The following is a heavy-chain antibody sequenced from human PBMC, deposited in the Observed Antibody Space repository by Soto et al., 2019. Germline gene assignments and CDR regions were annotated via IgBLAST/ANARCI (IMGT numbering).Heavy chain of an antibody. CDR1: GYTLTELS. CDR2: FDPEDGET. D-gene: IGHD6-19*01. J-gene: IGHJ4*02. CDR3: ATGAVAGTDIDY. Sequence: ASVKVSCKASGYTLTELSMHWVRQAPGKGLEWMGGFDPEDGETIYAQKFQGRVTMTEDTSTDTAYMELSSLRSEDTAVYFCATGAVAGTDIDYWGQGTLVTVSS. V-gene: IGHV1-24*01.